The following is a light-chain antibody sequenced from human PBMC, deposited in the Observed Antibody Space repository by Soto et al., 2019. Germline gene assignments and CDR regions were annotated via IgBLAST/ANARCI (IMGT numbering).Light chain of an antibody. Sequence: DIHMTQSHSTLSASVGDRVTITCRASQSISIWLAWYQQKPGKAPNLLIYKTSSLETGVPSRFSGSGSGTEFTLTISGLQPDDFATYYCQHWNDYSWTFGQGTKVEVK. CDR1: QSISIW. V-gene: IGKV1-5*03. CDR3: QHWNDYSWT. CDR2: KTS. J-gene: IGKJ1*01.